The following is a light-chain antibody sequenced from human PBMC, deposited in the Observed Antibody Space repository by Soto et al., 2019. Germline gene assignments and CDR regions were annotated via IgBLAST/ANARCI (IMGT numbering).Light chain of an antibody. CDR3: QQYDSSSYT. Sequence: EIVLTQSPGTLSLSHGETATLSCRASQSLSTGYLAWYQQKPGQAPRLLIYAASTTATGIPDRFSGSGSGNDFGLTLSRLGPEDFVLYYCQQYDSSSYTFGQGTKLEI. V-gene: IGKV3-20*01. CDR1: QSLSTGY. CDR2: AAS. J-gene: IGKJ2*01.